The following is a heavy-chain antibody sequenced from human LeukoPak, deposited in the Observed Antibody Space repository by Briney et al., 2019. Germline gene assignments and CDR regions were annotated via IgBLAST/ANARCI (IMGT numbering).Heavy chain of an antibody. V-gene: IGHV3-53*01. CDR2: IYSGGST. D-gene: IGHD6-19*01. CDR1: GFTVSSNY. J-gene: IGHJ4*02. CDR3: ARERTNIAVADY. Sequence: GGSLRLSCAASGFTVSSNYMSWVCQAPGKGLEWVSAIYSGGSTYYADSVKGRFTISRDNSKNTLYLQMNSLRAEDTAVYYCARERTNIAVADYWGQGTLVTVSS.